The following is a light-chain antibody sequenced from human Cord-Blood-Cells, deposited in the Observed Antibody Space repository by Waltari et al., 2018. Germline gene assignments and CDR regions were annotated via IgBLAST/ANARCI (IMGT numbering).Light chain of an antibody. CDR3: SSYTSSSTYVV. V-gene: IGLV2-14*01. CDR1: SRDVGGVNY. Sequence: QSALTQPASVSGPPGQSITISCTGTSRDVGGVNYFSWYQQHPGKAPKLMIYDVSNRPSGVSNRFSGSKSGNTASLTISGLQAEDEADYYCSSYTSSSTYVVFGGGTKLTVL. J-gene: IGLJ2*01. CDR2: DVS.